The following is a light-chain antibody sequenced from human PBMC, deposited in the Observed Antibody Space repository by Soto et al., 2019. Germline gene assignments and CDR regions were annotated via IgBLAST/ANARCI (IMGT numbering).Light chain of an antibody. Sequence: QPVLTQSPSASASLGASVKLTCTLSSGHSSYAIAWHQQQPEKGPRYLMKLDSDGSHTKGDAIPDRFSGSSSGAERYLTISGLQSEDEADYYFQTWGTGIHVVFGGGTKLTVL. J-gene: IGLJ2*01. CDR3: QTWGTGIHVV. V-gene: IGLV4-69*01. CDR1: SGHSSYA. CDR2: LDSDGSH.